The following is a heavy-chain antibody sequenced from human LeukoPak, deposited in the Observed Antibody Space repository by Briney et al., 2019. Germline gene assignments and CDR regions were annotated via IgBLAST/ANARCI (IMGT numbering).Heavy chain of an antibody. CDR3: ARDPSRLFSHFDY. J-gene: IGHJ4*02. Sequence: GGSLRLSCAASGFTFSSYSMNWARQAPGKGLEWVSSISSSGSHTYYADSVKGRFTISRDNAKNSLYLQMNSLRVEDTAVYYCARDPSRLFSHFDYWGQGNLVTVSS. CDR1: GFTFSSYS. CDR2: ISSSGSHT. D-gene: IGHD1-1*01. V-gene: IGHV3-21*01.